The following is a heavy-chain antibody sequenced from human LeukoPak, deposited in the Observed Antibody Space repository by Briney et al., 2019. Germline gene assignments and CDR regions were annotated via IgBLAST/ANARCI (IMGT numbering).Heavy chain of an antibody. CDR2: IDGSGTYT. Sequence: GGSLRLSCAASGITFNSYAMSWVRQAPGKGLERVSAIDGSGTYTYYADSVKGRFTISRDNSKKTLYVQMNSLRAEDTAVYYCAKHLSSSAPGRAPDHWGQGTLVTVSS. CDR3: AKHLSSSAPGRAPDH. V-gene: IGHV3-23*01. J-gene: IGHJ4*02. CDR1: GITFNSYA. D-gene: IGHD6-13*01.